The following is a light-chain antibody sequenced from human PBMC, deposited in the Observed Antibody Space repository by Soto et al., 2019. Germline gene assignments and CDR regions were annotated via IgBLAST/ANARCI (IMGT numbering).Light chain of an antibody. Sequence: QSALTQPRSVSGSPGQSVTISCTGTSSDVGGYNYVSWYQQHPGKAPKLMIYDVSQRTSGVPDRFSGSKSGNTASLTISGLQAEDEADYYCCSYAGSYTVFGGGTQLTVL. V-gene: IGLV2-11*01. CDR1: SSDVGGYNY. J-gene: IGLJ2*01. CDR2: DVS. CDR3: CSYAGSYTV.